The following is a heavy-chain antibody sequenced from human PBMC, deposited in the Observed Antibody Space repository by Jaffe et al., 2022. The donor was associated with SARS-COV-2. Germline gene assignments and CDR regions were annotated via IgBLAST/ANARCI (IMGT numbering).Heavy chain of an antibody. J-gene: IGHJ5*02. CDR3: ARHERYSYGRFDP. V-gene: IGHV4-39*01. Sequence: QLQLQESGPGLVKPSETLSLTCIVSGASISTNNYFWGWIRQPPGKGLEYIGTIYYSGTTYYNPSFESRVTISVDTSKNQFSLKVHSVIAADTAVYYCARHERYSYGRFDPWGQGTLVTVSS. CDR1: GASISTNNYF. CDR2: IYYSGTT. D-gene: IGHD2-15*01.